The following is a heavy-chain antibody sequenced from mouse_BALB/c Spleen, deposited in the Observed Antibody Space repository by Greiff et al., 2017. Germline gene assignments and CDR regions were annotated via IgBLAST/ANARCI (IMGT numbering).Heavy chain of an antibody. CDR1: GYTFTSYW. J-gene: IGHJ1*01. CDR2: INPSTGYT. CDR3: ARSSSFRYFDV. D-gene: IGHD3-1*01. Sequence: VQLQQSGAELAKPGASVKMSCKASGYTFTSYWMHWVKQRPGQGLEWIGYINPSTGYTEYNQKFKDKATLTADKSSSTAYMQLSSLTSEDSAVYYCARSSSFRYFDVWGAGTTVTVSS. V-gene: IGHV1-7*01.